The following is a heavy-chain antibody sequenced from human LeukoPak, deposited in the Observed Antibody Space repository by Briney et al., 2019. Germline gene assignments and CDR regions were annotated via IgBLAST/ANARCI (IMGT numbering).Heavy chain of an antibody. CDR1: GGSFSGYY. Sequence: SETLSLTCAVYGGSFSGYYWSWIRQPPGKGLEWIGEINHSGSTNYNPSLKSRVTISVDTSKNQFSLKLSSVTAADTAVYYCARPFSYSSGWYYFDYWGQGTLVTVSS. J-gene: IGHJ4*02. CDR3: ARPFSYSSGWYYFDY. V-gene: IGHV4-34*01. CDR2: INHSGST. D-gene: IGHD6-19*01.